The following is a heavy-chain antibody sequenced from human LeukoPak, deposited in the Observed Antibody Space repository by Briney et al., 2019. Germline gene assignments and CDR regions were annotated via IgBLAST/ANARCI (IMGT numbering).Heavy chain of an antibody. CDR1: GGSISGDY. D-gene: IGHD7-27*01. J-gene: IGHJ4*02. V-gene: IGHV4-4*07. CDR2: IYSSGRT. CDR3: ARGPHYALGIYFDY. Sequence: SETLSLTCTVSGGSISGDYWSWIRQPAGKGLEWMGCIYSSGRTDYNPSPKSRVTMSVDTSKNQFSLKLNSVTAADTAVYYCARGPHYALGIYFDYWGQGTLVTVSS.